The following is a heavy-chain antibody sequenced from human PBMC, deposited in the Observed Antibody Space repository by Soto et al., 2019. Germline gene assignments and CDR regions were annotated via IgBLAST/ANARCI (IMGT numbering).Heavy chain of an antibody. D-gene: IGHD2-15*01. Sequence: GESLKISCKGSGYSFTTYWIVWVRQMSGKGLERMGAIYPGDSDTRYSPSFQGQVTISADKSISTAYLQWNSLKASDTAKYFCARNKGYCDSSSCYGLDVWGQGAAVTVSS. J-gene: IGHJ6*02. V-gene: IGHV5-51*01. CDR2: IYPGDSDT. CDR3: ARNKGYCDSSSCYGLDV. CDR1: GYSFTTYW.